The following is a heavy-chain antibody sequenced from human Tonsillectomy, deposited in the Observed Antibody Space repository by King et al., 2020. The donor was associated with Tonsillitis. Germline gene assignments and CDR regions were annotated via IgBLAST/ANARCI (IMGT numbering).Heavy chain of an antibody. CDR3: ARDLEVQNTISTFGTYYYYGLDV. CDR1: GFTFSSYA. V-gene: IGHV3-30*04. D-gene: IGHD1-1*01. Sequence: VQLVQSGGGVVQPGRSLRLSCAASGFTFSSYAMHWVRQAPGKGLEWVAFISYDGSNRYYADSVKGRFTISRDNSKNTLYLQMNSLRPEDTAVFYCARDLEVQNTISTFGTYYYYGLDVGGQGTTVTVSS. CDR2: ISYDGSNR. J-gene: IGHJ6*02.